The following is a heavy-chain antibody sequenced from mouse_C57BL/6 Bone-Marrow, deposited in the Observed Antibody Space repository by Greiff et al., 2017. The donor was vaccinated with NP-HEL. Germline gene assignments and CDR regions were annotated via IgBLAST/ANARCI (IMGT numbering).Heavy chain of an antibody. CDR1: GYTFTDYN. J-gene: IGHJ1*03. CDR3: ARSPVSRGFYWYFDV. CDR2: LNPKNGST. V-gene: IGHV1-22*01. Sequence: VQLQQSEPELVKPGASVKMSCKASGYTFTDYNMHWVKQSHGKSLEWIGYLNPKNGSTRYNQKFKGKATLTANKSSSTAYMELHSLTSEDAAGYYCARSPVSRGFYWYFDVWGTGTTVTVSS.